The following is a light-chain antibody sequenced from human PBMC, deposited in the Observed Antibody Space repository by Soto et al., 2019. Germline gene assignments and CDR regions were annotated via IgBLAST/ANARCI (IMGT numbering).Light chain of an antibody. CDR3: QLYGISVPVT. V-gene: IGKV3-20*01. J-gene: IGKJ5*01. Sequence: IVLTQSPGTLSLSPGETATLSCRASQAVDSKFLAWYQQNPGQAPRLIMFGVSGRATGVPARFSGGVSGTDFPLTIRSLEPEDFAVYYCQLYGISVPVTFGQGTRLQI. CDR2: GVS. CDR1: QAVDSKF.